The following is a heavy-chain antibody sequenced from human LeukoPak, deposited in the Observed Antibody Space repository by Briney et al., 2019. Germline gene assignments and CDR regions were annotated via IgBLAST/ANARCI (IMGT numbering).Heavy chain of an antibody. Sequence: GGSLRLSCAASGFTFSSYGMHWVRRAPGKGLEWVAFIRYDGSNKYYADSVKGRFTISRDNAKNSLYLQMNSLRAEDTAVYYCARDGYCGGDCYHDAFDIWGQGTMVTVSS. CDR2: IRYDGSNK. D-gene: IGHD2-21*02. CDR1: GFTFSSYG. CDR3: ARDGYCGGDCYHDAFDI. V-gene: IGHV3-30*02. J-gene: IGHJ3*02.